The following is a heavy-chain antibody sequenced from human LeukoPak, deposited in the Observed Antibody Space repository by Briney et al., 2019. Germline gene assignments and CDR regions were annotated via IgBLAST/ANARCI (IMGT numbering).Heavy chain of an antibody. J-gene: IGHJ4*02. Sequence: PSETLSLTCAVYGGSFSGYNWRWVRQPPGQGLEWIGEINHSGSTNYNPSLKSRVTISVNTSKNQFSLKLNSVTAADTAVYYCARGPDSSGYYPFDYWGQGTLVTVSS. V-gene: IGHV4-34*01. CDR2: INHSGST. CDR3: ARGPDSSGYYPFDY. CDR1: GGSFSGYN. D-gene: IGHD3-22*01.